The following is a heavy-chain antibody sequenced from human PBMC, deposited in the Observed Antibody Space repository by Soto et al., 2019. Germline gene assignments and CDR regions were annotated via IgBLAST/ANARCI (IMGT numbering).Heavy chain of an antibody. D-gene: IGHD5-12*01. CDR2: IYYTGNT. V-gene: IGHV4-61*01. J-gene: IGHJ5*02. CDR3: ARYDAESGSNKLDP. CDR1: GGSVSSRSHF. Sequence: QVQLQESGPGVVKPSDTLSVTCTVSGGSVSSRSHFWSWIRQPPGGGLQWIGYIYYTGNTNYSPPLKSRATLSVDTSRNPFSLRLNSVTAADTAIYYCARYDAESGSNKLDPWGQGTLVTVSS.